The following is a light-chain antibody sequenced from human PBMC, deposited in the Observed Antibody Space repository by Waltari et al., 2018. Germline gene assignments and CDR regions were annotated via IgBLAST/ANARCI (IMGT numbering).Light chain of an antibody. CDR2: GAS. Sequence: EIVMTQSPATLSVSPGQRATLSCRASQRISSNLAWYQQKPGQAPRLPIYGASTRAPGIPFRFSGSGSGTDFTLTISSLQSEDFAVYYCQQYNNWPFTFGQGTKLEIK. J-gene: IGKJ2*01. CDR3: QQYNNWPFT. CDR1: QRISSN. V-gene: IGKV3-15*01.